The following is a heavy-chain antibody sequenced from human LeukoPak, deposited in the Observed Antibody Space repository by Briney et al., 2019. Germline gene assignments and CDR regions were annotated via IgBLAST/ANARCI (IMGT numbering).Heavy chain of an antibody. CDR1: GFTFSSYG. V-gene: IGHV3-30*18. D-gene: IGHD3-10*01. J-gene: IGHJ4*02. CDR3: AKDRDYYGSGSYFVY. CDR2: ISYDGSNQ. Sequence: PGGSLRLSCAASGFTFSSYGMLWVRQAPGEGLEWVAVISYDGSNQYYADSVKGRFTISRDNSKNTLYLQMNSLRPEDTAVYYCAKDRDYYGSGSYFVYWGQGTLVTVSS.